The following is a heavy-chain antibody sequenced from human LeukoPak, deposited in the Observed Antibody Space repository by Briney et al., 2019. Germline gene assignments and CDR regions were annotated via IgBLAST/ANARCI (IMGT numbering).Heavy chain of an antibody. CDR1: GYNFMTYG. Sequence: GASVKVSCKASGYNFMTYGISWVRQAPGQGLEWMGWISPYKGKTSYGQKFQGRITMTTDTSTSTAYMDLTSLRSGDTAVYYCAVGTTAPKLGAFDIWGQGTMVTVSS. V-gene: IGHV1-18*01. D-gene: IGHD4-17*01. CDR3: AVGTTAPKLGAFDI. CDR2: ISPYKGKT. J-gene: IGHJ3*02.